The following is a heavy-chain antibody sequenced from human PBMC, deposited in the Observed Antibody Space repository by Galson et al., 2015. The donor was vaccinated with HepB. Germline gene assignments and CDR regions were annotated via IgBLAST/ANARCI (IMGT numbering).Heavy chain of an antibody. CDR2: ISSSGHYT. V-gene: IGHV3-11*06. D-gene: IGHD4-23*01. CDR3: VEGLRWSDY. Sequence: SLRLSCATSGFTFSDYYMAWVRQAPGKGLEWVSYISSSGHYTNTEDALKGRFFISRDNAKNSLFLQMSSLRPEDTAVYYCVEGLRWSDYWGQGTLVTVSS. J-gene: IGHJ4*02. CDR1: GFTFSDYY.